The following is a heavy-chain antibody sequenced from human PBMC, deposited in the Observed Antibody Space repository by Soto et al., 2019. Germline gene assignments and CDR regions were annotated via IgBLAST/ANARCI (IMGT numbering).Heavy chain of an antibody. CDR3: AKDNPTPPGWYSSSPNWFDP. CDR1: GFTFSSYA. V-gene: IGHV3-23*01. J-gene: IGHJ5*02. Sequence: GGSLRLSCAASGFTFSSYAMSWVRQAPGKGLEWVSAISGSGGSTYYADSVKGRFTISRDNSKNTLYLQMNSLRAEDTAVYYCAKDNPTPPGWYSSSPNWFDPWGQGTLVTVSS. CDR2: ISGSGGST. D-gene: IGHD6-6*01.